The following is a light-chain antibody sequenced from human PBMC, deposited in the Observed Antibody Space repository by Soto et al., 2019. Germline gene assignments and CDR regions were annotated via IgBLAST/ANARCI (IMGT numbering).Light chain of an antibody. V-gene: IGKV3-20*01. CDR3: QQYDISPWT. Sequence: DIVLTQSPGTLSLSPGERVTLSCRASQTVRSNYLAWYQKRPGQTPRLLIYGATSRATGIPDRFSGSGSGTDFSLTISRLEPEDFAVYFCQQYDISPWTFGQGTKVEV. CDR2: GAT. J-gene: IGKJ1*01. CDR1: QTVRSNY.